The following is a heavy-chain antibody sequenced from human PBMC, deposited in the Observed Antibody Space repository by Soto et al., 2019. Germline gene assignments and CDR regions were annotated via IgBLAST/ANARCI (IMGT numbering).Heavy chain of an antibody. CDR1: GFSLRTSGVG. CDR2: IYWNDDK. J-gene: IGHJ4*02. D-gene: IGHD6-25*01. V-gene: IGHV2-5*01. Sequence: GPTLVNPTQTLTLTCTFSGFSLRTSGVGVGWIRQPPGKAPEWLALIYWNDDKRYSPSLKSRLTITKDTSKNQVVLTMTDMDPVDTGTYYCAQRLGSRGSFDYWGQGSLVTVSS. CDR3: AQRLGSRGSFDY.